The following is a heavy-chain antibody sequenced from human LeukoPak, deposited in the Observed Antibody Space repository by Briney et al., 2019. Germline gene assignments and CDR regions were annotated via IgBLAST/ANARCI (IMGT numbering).Heavy chain of an antibody. J-gene: IGHJ4*02. Sequence: ASVKVSCKASGYTFTGYYMHWVRQAPGQGLEWMGWINPNSGGTNYAQKFQGRVTMTRDTSISTAYMELSRLRSDDTAVYYCARDFRTTITLTGPIGYWGQGTLVTVSS. CDR1: GYTFTGYY. CDR2: INPNSGGT. V-gene: IGHV1-2*02. D-gene: IGHD3-9*01. CDR3: ARDFRTTITLTGPIGY.